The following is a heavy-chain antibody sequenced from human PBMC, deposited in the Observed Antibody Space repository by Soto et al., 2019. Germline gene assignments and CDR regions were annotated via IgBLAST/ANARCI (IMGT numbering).Heavy chain of an antibody. J-gene: IGHJ3*02. CDR3: ARLPDSMLVVVITGLYDAFDI. CDR2: IYYSGST. V-gene: IGHV4-39*01. CDR1: GGSIRSSSYY. Sequence: QLQLQESGPGLVKPSETLSLTCTVSGGSIRSSSYYWCWIRQPPGKGLEWIGSIYYSGSTYYNPSRKSRVTLPVDTSTNQFAQKLSSVTAADTAVYYCARLPDSMLVVVITGLYDAFDIWGQGTMVTVSS. D-gene: IGHD3-22*01.